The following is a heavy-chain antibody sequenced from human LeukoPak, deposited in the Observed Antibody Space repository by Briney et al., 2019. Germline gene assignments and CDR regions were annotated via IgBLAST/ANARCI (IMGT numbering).Heavy chain of an antibody. D-gene: IGHD3-10*01. Sequence: ASVKVSCKASGYTFTSYYMHWVRQAPGQGLEWMGIINPSGGSTSYAQKFQGRATMTRDTSTSTVYMELSSLRSEDTAVYYCARPRAVRGGFDYWGQGTLVTVSS. CDR3: ARPRAVRGGFDY. V-gene: IGHV1-46*01. CDR1: GYTFTSYY. J-gene: IGHJ4*02. CDR2: INPSGGST.